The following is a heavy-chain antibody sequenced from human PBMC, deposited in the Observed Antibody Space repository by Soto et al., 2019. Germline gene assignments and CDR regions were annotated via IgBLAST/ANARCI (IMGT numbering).Heavy chain of an antibody. Sequence: EVQLVESGGGLLQPGGSLRLSCAVSGSTFSNDWMHWVRQAPGKGLVWVSQFNSDGISTNYADFVKCRFPIAGENAKNTVYLQMNSLRAEDTAVYYCARARSYSLDVWGQGTGVTVSS. CDR1: GSTFSNDW. D-gene: IGHD3-16*02. J-gene: IGHJ6*02. CDR3: ARARSYSLDV. V-gene: IGHV3-74*01. CDR2: FNSDGIST.